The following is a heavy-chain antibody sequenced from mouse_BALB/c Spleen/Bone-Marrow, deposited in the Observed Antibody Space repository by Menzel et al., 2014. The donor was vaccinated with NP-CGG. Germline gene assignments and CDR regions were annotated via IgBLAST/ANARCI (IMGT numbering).Heavy chain of an antibody. D-gene: IGHD2-3*01. CDR2: ISYSDST. J-gene: IGHJ2*01. CDR1: GDSIXSGY. CDR3: ATYDGYCFDY. Sequence: EVKLVESGPSLVKPSQTLSLTCSVTGDSIXSGYWNWIRKFPGNKLEYMGYISYSDSTYYNPSLKSRISITRDTSKNQYYLQLNSVTTEDTATYYCATYDGYCFDYWGQGTTLTVSS. V-gene: IGHV3-8*02.